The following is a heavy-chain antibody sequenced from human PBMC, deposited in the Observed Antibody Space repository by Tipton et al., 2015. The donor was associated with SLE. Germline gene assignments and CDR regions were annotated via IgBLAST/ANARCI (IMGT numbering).Heavy chain of an antibody. CDR1: GFTFSSYW. D-gene: IGHD2-2*01. CDR2: IKQDGSEE. J-gene: IGHJ4*02. CDR3: ARGQYCSSTSCWPSPFDY. Sequence: SLRLSCAAPGFTFSSYWMSWVRQAPGKGLEWVANIKQDGSEEYYVDSVKGRFTISRDNAKNSLYLQMNSLRAEDTAVYYCARGQYCSSTSCWPSPFDYWGQGTLVTVSS. V-gene: IGHV3-7*01.